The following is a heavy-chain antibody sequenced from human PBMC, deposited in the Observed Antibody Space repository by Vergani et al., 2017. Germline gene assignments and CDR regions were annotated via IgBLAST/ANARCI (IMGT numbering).Heavy chain of an antibody. V-gene: IGHV3-73*02. CDR2: IRSKANSYAT. CDR1: GFTFSGSA. Sequence: EVQLVESGGGLVQPGGSLKLSCAASGFTFSGSAMHWVRQASGKGLEWVGRIRSKANSYATAYAASVKVRFTISRDDSKNTAYLQMNSLRAEDTAVYYCARDRTGILWFGGDLGQGTLVTVSS. D-gene: IGHD3-10*01. J-gene: IGHJ4*02. CDR3: ARDRTGILWFGGD.